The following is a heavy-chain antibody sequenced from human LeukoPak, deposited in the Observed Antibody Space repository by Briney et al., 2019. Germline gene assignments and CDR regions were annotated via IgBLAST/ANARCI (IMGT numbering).Heavy chain of an antibody. Sequence: GGSLRLSCAASGFTFSSYSMNWVRQAPGKGLEWVSYIGSSGSTIYYADSVKGRFTISRDNAKNSLYLQMSSLRAEDTAVYYCARDGSSSSSLDYWGQGTLVTVSS. J-gene: IGHJ4*02. CDR1: GFTFSSYS. CDR3: ARDGSSSSSLDY. V-gene: IGHV3-48*01. CDR2: IGSSGSTI. D-gene: IGHD6-6*01.